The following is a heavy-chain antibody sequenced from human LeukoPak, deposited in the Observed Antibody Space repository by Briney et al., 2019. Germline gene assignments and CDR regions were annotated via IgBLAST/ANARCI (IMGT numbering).Heavy chain of an antibody. CDR3: ARENYYDSSGRYYFDY. Sequence: PGESLRLSCAASGFTFSSYSMTWVRQAPGKGLEWVSSISSSSSYIYYADSVKGRFTISRDNAKNSLYLQMNSLRAEDTAVYYCARENYYDSSGRYYFDYWGQGTLVTVSS. CDR2: ISSSSSYI. J-gene: IGHJ4*02. V-gene: IGHV3-21*01. CDR1: GFTFSSYS. D-gene: IGHD3-22*01.